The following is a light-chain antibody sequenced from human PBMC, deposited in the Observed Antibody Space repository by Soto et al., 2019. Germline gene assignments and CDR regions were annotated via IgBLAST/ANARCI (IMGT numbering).Light chain of an antibody. CDR2: DAS. Sequence: DIQMTQSPSTLSASVGDRVTITCRASQSISSWLAWYQQKPGKAPKLLIYDASSLESGVPSRFSGSGSGTEFPLTISSLQPDDFATYYCQQYKSYSLTFGGGTKVEIK. V-gene: IGKV1-5*01. J-gene: IGKJ4*01. CDR3: QQYKSYSLT. CDR1: QSISSW.